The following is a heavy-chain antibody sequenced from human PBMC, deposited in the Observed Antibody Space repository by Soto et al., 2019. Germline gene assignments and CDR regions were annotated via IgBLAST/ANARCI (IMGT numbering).Heavy chain of an antibody. CDR1: GYSFTSYW. CDR2: IYPGDSDT. Sequence: GESLKISCNGSGYSFTSYWVAWVRQMPGKGLEWMGTIYPGDSDTRYSPSFQGQVTISADKSINIAYLQWSSLKASDTAMYYCARKRSAAATGVGYWGQGTLVTVYS. CDR3: ARKRSAAATGVGY. D-gene: IGHD6-13*01. V-gene: IGHV5-51*01. J-gene: IGHJ4*02.